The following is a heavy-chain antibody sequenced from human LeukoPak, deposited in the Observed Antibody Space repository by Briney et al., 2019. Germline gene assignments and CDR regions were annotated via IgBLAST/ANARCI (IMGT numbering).Heavy chain of an antibody. D-gene: IGHD2-15*01. CDR3: ARGYCSGGSCYSVENWFDP. CDR2: INPNSGGT. CDR1: GYTFTGYY. Sequence: GASVKVSCKAAGYTFTGYYMFWERQAPGQGLEWMGRINPNSGGTNYAQKFQGRVTMTRDTSISTAYMELSRLRSDDTAVYYCARGYCSGGSCYSVENWFDPWGQGTLVTVSS. J-gene: IGHJ5*02. V-gene: IGHV1-2*06.